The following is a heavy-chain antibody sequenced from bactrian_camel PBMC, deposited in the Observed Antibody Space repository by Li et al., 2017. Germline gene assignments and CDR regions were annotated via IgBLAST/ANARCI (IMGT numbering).Heavy chain of an antibody. CDR1: GFTFSSSW. D-gene: IGHD6*01. V-gene: IGHV3S6*01. CDR2: IYRDGSKT. Sequence: VQLVESGGDLVHPGGSLRLSCAGSGFTFSSSWMYWVRQAPGKGLEWVSSIYRDGSKTAYADSVKGRFTISRDNAKNTVYLQMNSLKSEDTALYYCATDDPGGSWAPSFSYWGQGTQVTVS. CDR3: ATDDPGGSWAPSFSY. J-gene: IGHJ6*01.